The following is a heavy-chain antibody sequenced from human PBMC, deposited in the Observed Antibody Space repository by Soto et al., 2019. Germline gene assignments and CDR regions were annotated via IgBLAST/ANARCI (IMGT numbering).Heavy chain of an antibody. J-gene: IGHJ4*02. CDR2: ISSSSSTI. CDR1: GFTFSSYS. D-gene: IGHD3-10*01. Sequence: GGSLRLSCAASGFTFSSYSMNWVRQAPGKGLEWVSYISSSSSTIYYADSVKGRFTISRDNAKNSLYLQMNSLRAEDTAVYYCARKPARNYYGSGSYYKIDSAFDYWGQGTLVTVSS. V-gene: IGHV3-48*01. CDR3: ARKPARNYYGSGSYYKIDSAFDY.